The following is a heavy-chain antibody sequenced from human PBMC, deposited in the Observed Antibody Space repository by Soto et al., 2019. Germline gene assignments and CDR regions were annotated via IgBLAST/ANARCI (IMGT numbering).Heavy chain of an antibody. V-gene: IGHV1-69*01. D-gene: IGHD3-16*01. J-gene: IGHJ3*01. Sequence: QVQLVQSGADVKKPGSSVRVSCKTSGGPFGNSAISWVRQAPAQRLEWIGEIIPVFDKANYAQNFQGRLSSTADDSTATVFMQLSSLRSEDTAVYFCARLRRDWGDAFDLWGQGTLVTVSS. CDR1: GGPFGNSA. CDR2: IIPVFDKA. CDR3: ARLRRDWGDAFDL.